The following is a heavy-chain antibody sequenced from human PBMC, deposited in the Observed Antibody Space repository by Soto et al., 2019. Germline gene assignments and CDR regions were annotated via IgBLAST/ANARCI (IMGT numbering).Heavy chain of an antibody. J-gene: IGHJ3*01. Sequence: NLSLTCAVSGGSISSGDYSWSWSRQAPGKGLEWIGYMYHSGSTYYNPSLKSRVTISVDRSKNQLALKLSSVTAADAAVYYRPIGELGTSTDGLCFWGPGTMVGV. V-gene: IGHV4-30-2*01. D-gene: IGHD1-7*01. CDR1: GGSISSGDYS. CDR2: MYHSGST. CDR3: PIGELGTSTDGLCF.